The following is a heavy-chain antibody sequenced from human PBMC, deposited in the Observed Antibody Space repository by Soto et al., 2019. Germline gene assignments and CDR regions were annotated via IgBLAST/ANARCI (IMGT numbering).Heavy chain of an antibody. CDR1: GDSISSYY. CDR2: MYYSFRS. Sequence: QVQLQESGPRLVKPSETLSLTCSVSGDSISSYYWSWIRQPPGKGLEWIGFMYYSFRSNYNPSLKSRVTISVDTPKNQFSLKLTSVTAADTAVYYCARGVATIGPWGQGTLVTVSS. J-gene: IGHJ5*02. D-gene: IGHD5-12*01. V-gene: IGHV4-59*01. CDR3: ARGVATIGP.